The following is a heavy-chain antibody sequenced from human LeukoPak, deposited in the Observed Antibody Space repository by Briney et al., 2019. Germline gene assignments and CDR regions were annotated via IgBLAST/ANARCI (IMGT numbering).Heavy chain of an antibody. CDR1: GFTFSDYY. D-gene: IGHD6-13*01. CDR3: ARVGSRWSGLML. CDR2: ISQSGGDV. Sequence: PGGSLRLSCAASGFTFSDYYMNWIRQTPGKGLEWISYISQSGGDVNYADSVKGRFTISRDNAKNSLYLQMNSLRDDDTAIYYCARVGSRWSGLMLWGQGTLVTVSS. V-gene: IGHV3-11*06. J-gene: IGHJ4*02.